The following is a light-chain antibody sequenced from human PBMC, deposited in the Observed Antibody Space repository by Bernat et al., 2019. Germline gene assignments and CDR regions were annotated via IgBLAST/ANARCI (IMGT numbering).Light chain of an antibody. CDR1: QNINNY. J-gene: IGKJ2*01. CDR3: QQSRSWPYT. V-gene: IGKV1-39*01. Sequence: DIQMTQSPSSLSASVGDRVTITCRASQNINNYLNWYQQKPGEVPKLLIYAASSLQSGVPSRFSGSGSGTDFTLTISSLQPEDLANYYCQQSRSWPYTFGQGTKLEIK. CDR2: AAS.